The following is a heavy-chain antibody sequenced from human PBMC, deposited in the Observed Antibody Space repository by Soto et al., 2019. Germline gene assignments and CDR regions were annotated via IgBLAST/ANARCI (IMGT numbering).Heavy chain of an antibody. CDR3: AKSPEGGVTIYNS. Sequence: GGSLRLSCAASGFTFSSYWMSWVRQAPGKGLEWVANIKQDGSEKYYVDSVKGRFTISRDNAKNSLYLQMNSLRAEDTAVYYCAKSPEGGVTIYNSWGQGTLVTVSS. CDR1: GFTFSSYW. D-gene: IGHD3-3*01. V-gene: IGHV3-7*03. CDR2: IKQDGSEK. J-gene: IGHJ4*02.